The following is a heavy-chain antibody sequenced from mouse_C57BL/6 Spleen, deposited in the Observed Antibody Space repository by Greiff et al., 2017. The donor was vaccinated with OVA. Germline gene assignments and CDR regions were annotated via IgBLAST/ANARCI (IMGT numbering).Heavy chain of an antibody. CDR3: ARDQRGYGNYDY. J-gene: IGHJ2*01. D-gene: IGHD2-1*01. Sequence: EVKLMESEGGLVQPGSSMKLSCTASGFTFSDYYMAWVRQVPEKGLEWVANINYDGSSTYYLDSLKSRFIISRDNAKNILYLQMSSLKSEDTATYYCARDQRGYGNYDYWGQGTTLTVSS. V-gene: IGHV5-16*01. CDR1: GFTFSDYY. CDR2: INYDGSST.